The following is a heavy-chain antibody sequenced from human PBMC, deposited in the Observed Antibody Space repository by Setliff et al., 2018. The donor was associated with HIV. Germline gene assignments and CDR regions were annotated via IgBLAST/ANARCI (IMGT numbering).Heavy chain of an antibody. J-gene: IGHJ3*02. Sequence: SETLSLTCTVSGGSISSSSYYWGWIRQSPGKGLEWIGSIYYSGSTYYNPSLQGRVTISIDTSKFQFSLRLSSVTAADTAIYYCARVSQDLLGAFDIWGQGTMVTVSS. D-gene: IGHD7-27*01. CDR3: ARVSQDLLGAFDI. V-gene: IGHV4-39*07. CDR2: IYYSGST. CDR1: GGSISSSSYY.